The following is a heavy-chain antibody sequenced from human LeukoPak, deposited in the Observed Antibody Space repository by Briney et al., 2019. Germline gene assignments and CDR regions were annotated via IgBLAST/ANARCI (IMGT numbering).Heavy chain of an antibody. CDR3: ARALMTLVRGVPRTTWFHP. CDR1: GGSFSGYY. CDR2: INESGTT. D-gene: IGHD3-10*01. V-gene: IGHV4-34*01. Sequence: SETLSLTCAVFGGSFSGYYWTWVRQAPGKGLEWIGEINESGTTNYNASLNNRDTISVDTSKNQFSLKLTSLTAADTAVFYCARALMTLVRGVPRTTWFHPWGQGTLVTVSS. J-gene: IGHJ5*02.